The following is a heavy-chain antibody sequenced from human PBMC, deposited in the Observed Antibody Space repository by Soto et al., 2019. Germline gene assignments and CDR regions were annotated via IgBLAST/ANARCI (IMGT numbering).Heavy chain of an antibody. D-gene: IGHD5-12*01. J-gene: IGHJ4*02. CDR3: ARDPVYSGYDYGGDY. Sequence: GGSLRLSCAASGFTFSSYSMNWVRQAPGKGLEWVSSISSSSSYIYYADSVKGRFTISRDNAKNSLYLQMNSLRAEDTAVYYCARDPVYSGYDYGGDYWGQGTLVTVSS. V-gene: IGHV3-21*01. CDR1: GFTFSSYS. CDR2: ISSSSSYI.